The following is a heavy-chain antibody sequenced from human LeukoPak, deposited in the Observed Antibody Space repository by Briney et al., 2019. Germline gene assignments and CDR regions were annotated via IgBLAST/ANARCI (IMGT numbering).Heavy chain of an antibody. CDR3: ARVVVGATLDYYYYYMDV. Sequence: SETLSLTCTVSGGSISSYYWSWIRQPPGKGLEWIGYNYYSGSTNYNPSLKSRVTISVDTSKNQFSLKLSSVTAADTAVYYCARVVVGATLDYYYYYMDVWGKGTTVTVSS. D-gene: IGHD1-26*01. V-gene: IGHV4-59*01. J-gene: IGHJ6*03. CDR1: GGSISSYY. CDR2: NYYSGST.